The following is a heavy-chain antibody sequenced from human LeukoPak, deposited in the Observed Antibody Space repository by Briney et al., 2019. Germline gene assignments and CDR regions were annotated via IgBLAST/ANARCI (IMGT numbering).Heavy chain of an antibody. D-gene: IGHD4-23*01. CDR3: ARDGYYGGFDY. V-gene: IGHV4-30-2*01. Sequence: SQTLSLTCAVSGSSISSGGYSWSWIRQPPGKGLEWIGYIYHSGSTYYNPSLKSRVTISVDRSKNQFSLELSSVTATDTAVYYCARDGYYGGFDYWGQGTLVTVSS. J-gene: IGHJ4*02. CDR1: GSSISSGGYS. CDR2: IYHSGST.